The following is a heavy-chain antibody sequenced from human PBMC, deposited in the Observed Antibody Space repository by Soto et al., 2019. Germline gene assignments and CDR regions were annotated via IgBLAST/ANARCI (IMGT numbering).Heavy chain of an antibody. J-gene: IGHJ4*02. CDR2: ISYDGSNK. Sequence: QVQLVESGGGVVQPGRSLRLSCAASGFTFSAYSVHWVRQAPGKGLEWVAVISYDGSNKYYADSVKGRFTISRDNSKNTLYLQMDSLRTEDTAIYYCAGGQTSVTTHFDYWGQGTLVTVAS. CDR3: AGGQTSVTTHFDY. CDR1: GFTFSAYS. V-gene: IGHV3-30-3*01. D-gene: IGHD4-17*01.